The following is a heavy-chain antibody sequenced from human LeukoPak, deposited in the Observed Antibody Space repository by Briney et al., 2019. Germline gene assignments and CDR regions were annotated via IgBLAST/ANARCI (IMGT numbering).Heavy chain of an antibody. J-gene: IGHJ3*02. Sequence: GGSLRLSCPASGFTFSSYAMSWVRQAPGKGLEWVSAISGSGGSTYYADSVKGRFTISRDNSKNTLYLQMNSLRAEDTAVYYCAKRIVGAPGAFDIWGQGTMVTVSS. D-gene: IGHD1-26*01. CDR3: AKRIVGAPGAFDI. CDR2: ISGSGGST. CDR1: GFTFSSYA. V-gene: IGHV3-23*01.